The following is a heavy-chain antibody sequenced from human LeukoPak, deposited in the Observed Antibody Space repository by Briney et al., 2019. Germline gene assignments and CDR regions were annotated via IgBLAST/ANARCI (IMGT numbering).Heavy chain of an antibody. CDR2: ISGSGGST. CDR3: AKTSGVVVVPAALLHHY. D-gene: IGHD2-2*01. Sequence: PGGSLRLSCAASGCTFSSYAMSWVRQAPGKGLEWVSAISGSGGSTYYADSVKGRFTISRDNSKNTLYLQMNSLRAGDTAVYCCAKTSGVVVVPAALLHHYWGQGTLVTVSS. J-gene: IGHJ4*02. CDR1: GCTFSSYA. V-gene: IGHV3-23*01.